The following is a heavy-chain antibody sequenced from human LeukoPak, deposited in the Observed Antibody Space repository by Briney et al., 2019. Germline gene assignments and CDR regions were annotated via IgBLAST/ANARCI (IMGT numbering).Heavy chain of an antibody. V-gene: IGHV3-48*02. D-gene: IGHD6-19*01. CDR3: VRDQQWPVPHYVDY. CDR2: IRSSSRAK. J-gene: IGHJ4*02. Sequence: GRSLRLSCVASGFTFSSYSMNWVRQAPGKGLEWVSYIRSSSRAKYYADSVKGRFTISRDNAKNSLYLQMNSLRDEDTAVYFCVRDQQWPVPHYVDYWGQGTLVTVSP. CDR1: GFTFSSYS.